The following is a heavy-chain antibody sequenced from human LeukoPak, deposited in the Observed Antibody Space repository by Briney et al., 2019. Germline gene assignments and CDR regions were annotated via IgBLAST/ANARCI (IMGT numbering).Heavy chain of an antibody. V-gene: IGHV3-7*01. CDR1: GFTFSSYW. Sequence: GGSLRLSCAASGFTFSSYWMNWVRQAPGKGLEWVASIKQDGSEKYYVDSVKGRLTISRDNTKNSLYLQMNSLRAEDTAVYFCAKLPYGSGTFDYWGQGTLVTVSS. CDR3: AKLPYGSGTFDY. J-gene: IGHJ4*02. D-gene: IGHD3-10*01. CDR2: IKQDGSEK.